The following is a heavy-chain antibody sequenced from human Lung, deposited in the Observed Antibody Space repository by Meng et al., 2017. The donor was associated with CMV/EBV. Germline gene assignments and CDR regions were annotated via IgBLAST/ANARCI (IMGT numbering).Heavy chain of an antibody. V-gene: IGHV4-4*02. CDR2: IYHSGSS. D-gene: IGHD6-19*01. CDR1: GGSIRSSNW. Sequence: QVQLQESGPGLVKPSGNLSLTCAVSGGSIRSSNWGSWVRQPPGKGLEWIGEIYHSGSSNYNSSLKSRVTISVDKSKNQFSLKLSSVTAADTAVYYCASFPPPGKQWLVTNYWGQGTLVTVSS. CDR3: ASFPPPGKQWLVTNY. J-gene: IGHJ4*02.